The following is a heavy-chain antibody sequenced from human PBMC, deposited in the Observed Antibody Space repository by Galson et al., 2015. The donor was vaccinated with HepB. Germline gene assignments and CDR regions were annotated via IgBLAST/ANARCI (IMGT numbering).Heavy chain of an antibody. V-gene: IGHV4-34*01. Sequence: SETLSLTCAVYGGSFSGYYWSWIRQPPGKGLEWIGEINHSGSTNYNPSLKSRVTISVDTSKNQFSLKLSSVTAADTAVYYCARGSLWFGEFDYYVMDVWGQGTTVTVSS. CDR2: INHSGST. D-gene: IGHD3-10*01. J-gene: IGHJ6*02. CDR1: GGSFSGYY. CDR3: ARGSLWFGEFDYYVMDV.